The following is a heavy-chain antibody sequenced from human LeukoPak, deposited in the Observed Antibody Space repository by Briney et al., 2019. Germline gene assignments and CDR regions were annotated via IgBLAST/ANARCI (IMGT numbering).Heavy chain of an antibody. Sequence: ASVKVSCKASGGTFSSYAISWVRQAPGQGLEWVGGIIPIFGTANYAQKFQGRVTITTDESTSTAYMELSSLRSEDTAVYYCARERWTARRDANWFDPWGQGTLVTVSS. J-gene: IGHJ5*02. CDR2: IIPIFGTA. CDR3: ARERWTARRDANWFDP. CDR1: GGTFSSYA. V-gene: IGHV1-69*05. D-gene: IGHD6-6*01.